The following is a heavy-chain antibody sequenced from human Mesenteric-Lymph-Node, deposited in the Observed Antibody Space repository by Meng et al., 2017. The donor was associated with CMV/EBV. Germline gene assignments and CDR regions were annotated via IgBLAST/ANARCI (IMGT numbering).Heavy chain of an antibody. CDR2: INPKTGGR. CDR1: GYTFIDYY. D-gene: IGHD3-9*01. J-gene: IGHJ4*02. Sequence: QVQLVQSGAEVKKPGASVRVSCKASGYTFIDYYINWVRQAPGQGLEWMGRINPKTGGRSYAQNFQGRVTMTRDTSINTAYMGVNRLNSDDTAMYYCARDRDTDWYSPFDYWGPGTLVTVSS. CDR3: ARDRDTDWYSPFDY. V-gene: IGHV1-2*06.